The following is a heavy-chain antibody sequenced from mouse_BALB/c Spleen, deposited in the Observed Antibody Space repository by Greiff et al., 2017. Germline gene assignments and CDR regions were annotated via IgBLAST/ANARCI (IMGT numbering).Heavy chain of an antibody. J-gene: IGHJ4*01. CDR2: IWRGGST. CDR3: AKKPTVGYAMDY. Sequence: VQLQQSGPSLVQPSQSLSITCTVSGFSLTSYGVHWVRQSPGKGLEWLGVIWRGGSTDYNAAFMSRLSITKDNSKSQVFFKMNSLQADDTAIYYGAKKPTVGYAMDYWGQGTSVTVSS. V-gene: IGHV2-5-1*01. CDR1: GFSLTSYG.